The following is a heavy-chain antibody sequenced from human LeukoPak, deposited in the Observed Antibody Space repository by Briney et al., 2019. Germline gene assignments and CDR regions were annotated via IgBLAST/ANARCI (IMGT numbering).Heavy chain of an antibody. Sequence: GGSLRLSCAASGFTFSSYAMHWVRQAPGKGLEWVAVISYDGSNKYYADSVKGRFTISRDNSKNTLYLQVNSLRAEGTAVYYCARDQGACSSTSCSEGVDYWGQGTLVTVSS. D-gene: IGHD2-2*01. CDR3: ARDQGACSSTSCSEGVDY. CDR1: GFTFSSYA. J-gene: IGHJ4*02. CDR2: ISYDGSNK. V-gene: IGHV3-30*04.